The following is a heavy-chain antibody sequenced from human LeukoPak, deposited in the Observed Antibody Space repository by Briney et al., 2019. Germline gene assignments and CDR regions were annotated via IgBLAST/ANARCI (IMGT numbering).Heavy chain of an antibody. D-gene: IGHD4-11*01. Sequence: SETLSLTCTVSGVSISSGSYYWSWIRQPAGKGLEWIGRIYTSGSTNYNPSLKSRVTLSVGTSKNQFSLKLSSVTAAHTSVYYRAKADYNNQDHWGQGTLVTVSS. CDR2: IYTSGST. CDR1: GVSISSGSYY. CDR3: AKADYNNQDH. J-gene: IGHJ4*02. V-gene: IGHV4-61*02.